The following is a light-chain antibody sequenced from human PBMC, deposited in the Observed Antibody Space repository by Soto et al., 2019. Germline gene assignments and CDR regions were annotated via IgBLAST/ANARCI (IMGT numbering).Light chain of an antibody. CDR3: CSYAGSSSVL. CDR2: EDN. Sequence: QSVLAQPASVSGSPGQSITISCTGTRSDVGGYTLVSWFQQYPGKAPKHMIYEDNKRPSGVSDRFSGSKSGNTASLTISGLQAEDEADYYCCSYAGSSSVLFGGGTKVTVL. V-gene: IGLV2-23*01. CDR1: RSDVGGYTL. J-gene: IGLJ2*01.